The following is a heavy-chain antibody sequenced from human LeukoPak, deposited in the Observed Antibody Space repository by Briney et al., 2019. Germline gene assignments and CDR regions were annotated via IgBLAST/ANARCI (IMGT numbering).Heavy chain of an antibody. CDR2: IHGRGST. J-gene: IGHJ4*02. D-gene: IGHD6-19*01. CDR3: AGNIGWYTYDV. Sequence: SETLSLTCTVSGDSLSSHYWSWVRQPPGKGLEWIGYIHGRGSTHYDPSLRSRVTISEDTSKNQFSLKLTSVTAADTAVYYCAGNIGWYTYDVWGQGTLVTVSS. V-gene: IGHV4-59*08. CDR1: GDSLSSHY.